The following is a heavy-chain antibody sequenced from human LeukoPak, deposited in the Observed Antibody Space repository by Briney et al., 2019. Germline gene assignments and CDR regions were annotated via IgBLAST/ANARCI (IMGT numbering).Heavy chain of an antibody. V-gene: IGHV3-7*01. CDR1: GFTFSSYS. J-gene: IGHJ4*02. Sequence: PGGSLRLSCAASGFTFSSYSMNWVRQAPGKGLEWVATIKQDGSEKHYVDSVKGRSTISRDNAKNSLFLQMNSLRAEDTAVYYCARSGYYYDTAAIGYWGRGTLVTVSS. D-gene: IGHD3-22*01. CDR3: ARSGYYYDTAAIGY. CDR2: IKQDGSEK.